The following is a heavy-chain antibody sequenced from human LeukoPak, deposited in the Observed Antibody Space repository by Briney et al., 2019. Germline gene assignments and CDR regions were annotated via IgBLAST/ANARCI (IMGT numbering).Heavy chain of an antibody. CDR3: ARLPFSSYRVAPAASGYYYYGMDV. CDR1: GGSFSGYY. D-gene: IGHD2-2*01. J-gene: IGHJ6*02. V-gene: IGHV4-34*01. Sequence: SETLSLTCAVYGGSFSGYYWSWIRQPPGKGLEWIGEINHSGSTNYNPSLKSRVTISVDTSKNQFSLKLSSVTAADTAVYYCARLPFSSYRVAPAASGYYYYGMDVWGQGTTVTVSS. CDR2: INHSGST.